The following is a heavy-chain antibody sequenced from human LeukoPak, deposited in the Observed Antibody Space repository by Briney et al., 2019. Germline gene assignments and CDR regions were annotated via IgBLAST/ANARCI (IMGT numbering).Heavy chain of an antibody. CDR3: ARSDWYEDAFDI. V-gene: IGHV4-31*03. Sequence: SETLSLTCTVSGGSISSGGYYWSWIRQHPGKGLEWIAYIYYSGSTYYNPSLKSRVTISVDTSKNQFSLKLSSVTAADTAVYFCARSDWYEDAFDIWGQGTMVTVSS. CDR2: IYYSGST. CDR1: GGSISSGGYY. J-gene: IGHJ3*02. D-gene: IGHD6-19*01.